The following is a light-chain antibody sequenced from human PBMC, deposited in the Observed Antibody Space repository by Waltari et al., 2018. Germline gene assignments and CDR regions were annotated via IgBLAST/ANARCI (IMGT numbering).Light chain of an antibody. J-gene: IGLJ3*02. CDR1: RPNIEAGYD. CDR3: QSYDNRLYGTRV. V-gene: IGLV1-40*01. Sequence: QSVLTQPPSLSGAPGHRVTISCTGSRPNIEAGYDVHWYQRLPGAAPKLLIYNSFNRPSGVPDRFSGSKSGMSASLAITGLQAEDEADYYCQSYDNRLYGTRVFGGGTKLTVL. CDR2: NSF.